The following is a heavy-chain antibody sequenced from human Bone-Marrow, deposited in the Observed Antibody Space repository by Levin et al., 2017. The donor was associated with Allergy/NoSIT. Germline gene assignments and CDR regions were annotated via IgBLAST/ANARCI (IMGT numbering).Heavy chain of an antibody. CDR1: GFTFSSYS. D-gene: IGHD3-22*01. Sequence: GGSLRLSCAASGFTFSSYSMNWVRQAPGKGLEWVSYISSSSSTIYYADSVKGRFTISRDNAKNSLYLQMNSLRDEDTAVYYCARDYDSSGYYFGFGYWGQGTLVTVSS. CDR3: ARDYDSSGYYFGFGY. V-gene: IGHV3-48*02. J-gene: IGHJ4*02. CDR2: ISSSSSTI.